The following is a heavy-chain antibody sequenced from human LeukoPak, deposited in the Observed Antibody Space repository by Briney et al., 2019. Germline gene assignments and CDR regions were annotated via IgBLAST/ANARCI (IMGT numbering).Heavy chain of an antibody. CDR1: GGSISSYY. V-gene: IGHV4-59*01. CDR3: ARGFKDGDCSGGSCYFHYFDC. D-gene: IGHD2-15*01. CDR2: IYYSGST. J-gene: IGHJ4*02. Sequence: SETLSLTCTVAGGSISSYYWSWIRQPPGKGLEWIGYIYYSGSTNYNPSLKSRVTISVDTSKNQFSLKLSSVTAADTAVYYCARGFKDGDCSGGSCYFHYFDCWGQGTLVTVSS.